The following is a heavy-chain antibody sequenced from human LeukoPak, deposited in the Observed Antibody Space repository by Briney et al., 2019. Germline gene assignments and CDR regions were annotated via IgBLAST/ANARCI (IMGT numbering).Heavy chain of an antibody. J-gene: IGHJ4*02. Sequence: GGSLRLSCAASGFTVSSNYMSWVRQAPGKGLEWVSVIYSGGSTYYADSVKGRFTISRDNSKNTLYLQMNSLRAEDTAVYYCARSQLESSGWPPFDYWGQGTLVTVSS. CDR2: IYSGGST. CDR1: GFTVSSNY. D-gene: IGHD6-19*01. V-gene: IGHV3-53*01. CDR3: ARSQLESSGWPPFDY.